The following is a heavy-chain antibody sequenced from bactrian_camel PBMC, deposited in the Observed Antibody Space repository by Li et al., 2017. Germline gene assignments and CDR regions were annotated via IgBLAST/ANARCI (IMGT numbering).Heavy chain of an antibody. Sequence: VQLVESGGGLVQPGGSLRLSCAASGFTIDTYHMMWVRQAPGKGLEWVSGINSGSTITIYGDAVKGRFTISRDNAKNTLYLQIDSLNAEDTAVYYCAAPGDYALGIGPRTWYAYWGQGTQVTVS. CDR1: GFTIDTYH. D-gene: IGHD5*01. CDR3: AAPGDYALGIGPRTWYAY. CDR2: INSGSTIT. J-gene: IGHJ4*01. V-gene: IGHV3S40*01.